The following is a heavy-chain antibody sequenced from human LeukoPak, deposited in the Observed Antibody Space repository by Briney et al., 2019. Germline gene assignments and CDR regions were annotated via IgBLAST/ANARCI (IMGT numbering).Heavy chain of an antibody. Sequence: GESLKVSCKASGYTFTSYGISWVRQAPGQGLEWMGWISAYNGNTNYAQKLQGRVTMTTDTTTSTAYMELRSLRSDDTAVYYCARVFGKSAGRRWFDPWGQGTLVTVSS. CDR1: GYTFTSYG. J-gene: IGHJ5*02. CDR3: ARVFGKSAGRRWFDP. CDR2: ISAYNGNT. V-gene: IGHV1-18*01. D-gene: IGHD6-13*01.